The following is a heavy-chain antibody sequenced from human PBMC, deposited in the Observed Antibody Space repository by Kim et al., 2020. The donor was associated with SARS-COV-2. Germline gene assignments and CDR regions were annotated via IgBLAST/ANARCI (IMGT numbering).Heavy chain of an antibody. V-gene: IGHV4-59*01. CDR3: ARALTVTTYNWYFDL. J-gene: IGHJ2*01. CDR1: GGSISSYY. CDR2: IYYSGST. D-gene: IGHD4-17*01. Sequence: SETLSLTCTVSGGSISSYYWSWIRQPPGKGLEWIGYIYYSGSTNYNPSLKSRVTISVDTSKNQFSLKLSSVTAADTAVYYCARALTVTTYNWYFDLWGRGTLVTVSS.